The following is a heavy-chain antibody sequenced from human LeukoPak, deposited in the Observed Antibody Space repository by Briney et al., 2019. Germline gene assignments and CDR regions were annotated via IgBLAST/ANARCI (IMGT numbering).Heavy chain of an antibody. J-gene: IGHJ3*02. Sequence: GGSLRLSCAASGFTFSSYSMNWVRQAPGKGLEWVSSISSSSSYIYYAGSVKGRFTISRDNAKNSLYLQMNSLRAEDTAVYYCARDPVDYGDYVGEAFDIWGQGTMVTVSS. V-gene: IGHV3-21*01. D-gene: IGHD4-17*01. CDR2: ISSSSSYI. CDR1: GFTFSSYS. CDR3: ARDPVDYGDYVGEAFDI.